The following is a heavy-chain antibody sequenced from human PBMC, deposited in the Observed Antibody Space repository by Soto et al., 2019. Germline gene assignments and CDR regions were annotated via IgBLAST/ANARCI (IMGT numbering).Heavy chain of an antibody. D-gene: IGHD6-19*01. Sequence: LRLSCAASGFTFSSYAMSWVRQAPGKGLEWVSAISGSGGSTYYADSVKGRFTISRDNSKNTLYLQMNSLGAEDTAVYYCAKERHDSSGWRMPFDHWGQGTLVTVSS. CDR3: AKERHDSSGWRMPFDH. CDR1: GFTFSSYA. V-gene: IGHV3-23*01. CDR2: ISGSGGST. J-gene: IGHJ4*02.